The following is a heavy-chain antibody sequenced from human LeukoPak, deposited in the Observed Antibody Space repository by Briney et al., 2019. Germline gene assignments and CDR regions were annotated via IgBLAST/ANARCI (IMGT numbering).Heavy chain of an antibody. CDR3: ARGLRKTHHYYGSGSSLRAFDI. J-gene: IGHJ3*02. CDR2: IYHDGST. CDR1: GGSISGTNW. D-gene: IGHD3-10*01. Sequence: SGTLSLTCAVSGGSISGTNWWSWVRQPPGKGLEWIGEIYHDGSTNYNPSLKNRVTISVDTSKNQFSLKLSSVTAADTAVYYCARGLRKTHHYYGSGSSLRAFDIWGQGTMVTVSS. V-gene: IGHV4-4*02.